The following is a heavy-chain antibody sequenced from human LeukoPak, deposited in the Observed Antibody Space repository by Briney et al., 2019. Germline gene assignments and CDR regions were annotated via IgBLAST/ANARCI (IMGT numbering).Heavy chain of an antibody. D-gene: IGHD6-13*01. CDR2: IYHSGNT. CDR3: ARLAPAAAN. V-gene: IGHV4-30-2*01. J-gene: IGHJ4*02. Sequence: SETLPLTCAVSGGSISSGGYSWSWIRQPPGKGLEWIGYIYHSGNTNYNPSLKSRVTISVDKSKNQFSLKLSSVTAADTAVYYCARLAPAAANWGQGTLVTVSS. CDR1: GGSISSGGYS.